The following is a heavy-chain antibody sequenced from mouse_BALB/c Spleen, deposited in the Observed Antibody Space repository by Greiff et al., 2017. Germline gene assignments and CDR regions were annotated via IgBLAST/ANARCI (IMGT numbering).Heavy chain of an antibody. Sequence: EVKLQESGPGLVKPSQSLSLTCTVTGYSITSDYAWNWIRQFPGNKLEWMGYISYSGSTSYNPSLKSRISITRDTSKNQFFLQLNSVTTEDTATYYCARAYDGYYYWGQGTSVTVSS. D-gene: IGHD2-3*01. J-gene: IGHJ4*01. V-gene: IGHV3-2*02. CDR3: ARAYDGYYY. CDR1: GYSITSDYA. CDR2: ISYSGST.